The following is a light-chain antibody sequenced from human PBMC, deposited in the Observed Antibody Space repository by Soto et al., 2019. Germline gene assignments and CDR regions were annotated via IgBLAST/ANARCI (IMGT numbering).Light chain of an antibody. J-gene: IGKJ1*01. CDR1: QSISSW. Sequence: DIQMTQSPSTLSASVGDRVTITCRASQSISSWLAWYQQKPGKAPNLLIYQASNLKSGVPSRFSGSGYRTEFTLTINSLQTDDFATYYCQHYNVMWAFGQGTKVDIK. CDR2: QAS. CDR3: QHYNVMWA. V-gene: IGKV1-5*03.